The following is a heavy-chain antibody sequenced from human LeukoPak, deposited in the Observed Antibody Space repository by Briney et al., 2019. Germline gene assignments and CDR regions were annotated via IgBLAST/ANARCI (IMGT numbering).Heavy chain of an antibody. Sequence: ASVKVSCKASGYTFTGYYMHWVRQAPGQGLEWMGWINPNSGGTNYAQKFQGRVTMTRDTSISTAYMELSRLRSDDTAVYYCARQYSSSWYLNWFDPWGQGTLVTVSS. CDR1: GYTFTGYY. J-gene: IGHJ5*02. D-gene: IGHD6-13*01. CDR2: INPNSGGT. V-gene: IGHV1-2*02. CDR3: ARQYSSSWYLNWFDP.